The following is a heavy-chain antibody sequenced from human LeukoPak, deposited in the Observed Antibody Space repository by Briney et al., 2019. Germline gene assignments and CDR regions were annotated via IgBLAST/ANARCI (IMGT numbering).Heavy chain of an antibody. V-gene: IGHV1-8*01. Sequence: DSVKVSCTASGYTFTSYDINWVRQSTGQGLEWMGWMNPNSGNTGYAQKFQGRVTMTRNTSISTAYMELSSLRSEDTAVYYCARGRGRTCTNGVCYQAYYYYGMDVWGQGTTVTVSS. J-gene: IGHJ6*02. CDR2: MNPNSGNT. CDR3: ARGRGRTCTNGVCYQAYYYYGMDV. CDR1: GYTFTSYD. D-gene: IGHD2-8*01.